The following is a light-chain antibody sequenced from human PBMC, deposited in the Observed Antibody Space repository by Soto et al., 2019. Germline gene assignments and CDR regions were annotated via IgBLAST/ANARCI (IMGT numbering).Light chain of an antibody. CDR1: SSNIGSKS. CDR3: AAWDDSLNVLV. V-gene: IGLV1-44*01. Sequence: QSVLTQPPSVSGTPGQRVTISCSGSSSNIGSKSVSWYQHLPQTAPKLLIYSNNQRPSGVPDRFSGSKPGTSASLAISGLQYDDETQYYCAAWDDSLNVLVFGGGTKLTVL. CDR2: SNN. J-gene: IGLJ2*01.